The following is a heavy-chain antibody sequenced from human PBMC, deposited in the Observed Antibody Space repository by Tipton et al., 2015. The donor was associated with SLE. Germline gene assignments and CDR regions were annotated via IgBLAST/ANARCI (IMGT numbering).Heavy chain of an antibody. D-gene: IGHD6-13*01. J-gene: IGHJ4*02. CDR1: GFTFSSYS. CDR3: AKDKPCGQQLDGNFDY. V-gene: IGHV3-21*04. Sequence: SLRLSCAASGFTFSSYSMNWVRQAPGKGLEWVSSISSNSSYIYYADSVKGRFTISRDNAKNSLYLQMNSLRAEDTAVYYCAKDKPCGQQLDGNFDYWGQGTRVTVSS. CDR2: ISSNSSYI.